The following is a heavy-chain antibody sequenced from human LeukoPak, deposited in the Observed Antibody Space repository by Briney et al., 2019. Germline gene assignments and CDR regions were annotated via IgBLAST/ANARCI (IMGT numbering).Heavy chain of an antibody. Sequence: GGSLRLSCAAAGVTFSSYAMSLVRQAPGKGLEWVSGISGGGSSTNYADSVKGRFTISRDNSKNTLYLQMNSLRVEDTAVYYCAKASSGWYVGADYWGQGTLVTVSS. CDR3: AKASSGWYVGADY. D-gene: IGHD6-19*01. J-gene: IGHJ4*02. CDR1: GVTFSSYA. CDR2: ISGGGSST. V-gene: IGHV3-23*01.